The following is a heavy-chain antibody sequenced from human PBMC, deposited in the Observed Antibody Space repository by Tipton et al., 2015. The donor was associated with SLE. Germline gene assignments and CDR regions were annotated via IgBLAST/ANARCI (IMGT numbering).Heavy chain of an antibody. CDR3: ARSGIVVAPVAIPKAFDY. CDR2: IYYSGST. J-gene: IGHJ4*02. Sequence: TLSLTCTVSGGSISSNNYYWGWIRQPPGKGLEWIGSIYYSGSTFYTPSLKSRVTISEDTSKNQFSLKLSSVTAADTALYYCARSGIVVAPVAIPKAFDYWGQGALVSVSS. CDR1: GGSISSNNYY. D-gene: IGHD2-2*01. V-gene: IGHV4-39*07.